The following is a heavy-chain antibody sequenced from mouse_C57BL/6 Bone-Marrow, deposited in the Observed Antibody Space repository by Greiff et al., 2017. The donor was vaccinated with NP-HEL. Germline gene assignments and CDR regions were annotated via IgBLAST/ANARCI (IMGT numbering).Heavy chain of an antibody. V-gene: IGHV5-2*01. D-gene: IGHD1-1*01. CDR1: EYEFPSHD. J-gene: IGHJ1*03. Sequence: EVQLVESGGGLVQPGESLKLSCESNEYEFPSHDMSWVRKTPEKRLELVAAINSDGGSTYYPDTMERRFIISRDNTKKTLYLQMSSLRSEDTAFYYCARPAYYGSSYPWYFDVWGTGTTVTVSS. CDR3: ARPAYYGSSYPWYFDV. CDR2: INSDGGST.